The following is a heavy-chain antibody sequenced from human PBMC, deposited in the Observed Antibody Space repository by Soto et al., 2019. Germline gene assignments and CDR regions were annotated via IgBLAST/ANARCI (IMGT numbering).Heavy chain of an antibody. Sequence: QVQVVQSGAEVKPPGASVKVSCRTSGYIFIAYDLHWIRQAPGQGLEWMGWVNAANGVTRFSQKFQGRVIITRDTSATTAYMELSSLRSEDTAVYFCARTNSATYRYEAVDMWGQGTTVTVAS. V-gene: IGHV1-3*01. CDR2: VNAANGVT. J-gene: IGHJ3*02. CDR1: GYIFIAYD. D-gene: IGHD1-26*01. CDR3: ARTNSATYRYEAVDM.